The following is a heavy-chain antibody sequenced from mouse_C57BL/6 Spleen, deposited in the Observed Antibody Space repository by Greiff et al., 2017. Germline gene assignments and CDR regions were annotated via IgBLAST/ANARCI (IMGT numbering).Heavy chain of an antibody. V-gene: IGHV6-3*01. D-gene: IGHD1-1*01. CDR3: TVLYYYGSSSFAY. CDR1: GFTFSNYW. Sequence: EVQGVESGGGLVQPGGSMKLSCVASGFTFSNYWMNWVRQSPEKGLEWVAQIRLKSDNYATHYAESVKGRFNISRDDSKSSVYLQMNNLRAEDTGIDYCTVLYYYGSSSFAYWGQGTLVTVSA. CDR2: IRLKSDNYAT. J-gene: IGHJ3*01.